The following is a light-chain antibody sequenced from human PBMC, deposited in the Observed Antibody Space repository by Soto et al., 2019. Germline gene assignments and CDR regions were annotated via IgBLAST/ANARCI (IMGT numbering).Light chain of an antibody. J-gene: IGKJ1*01. Sequence: EIGLTQSPGTLSLSPVDRATLSCRASQSVDSTFVAWYQQKPGQAPRLLIYGASSRATGIPDRFSGSGSGTDFTLTISRLEPEDFAVYYCQQYGSSPRTFGQGTKVEVK. CDR1: QSVDSTF. V-gene: IGKV3-20*01. CDR2: GAS. CDR3: QQYGSSPRT.